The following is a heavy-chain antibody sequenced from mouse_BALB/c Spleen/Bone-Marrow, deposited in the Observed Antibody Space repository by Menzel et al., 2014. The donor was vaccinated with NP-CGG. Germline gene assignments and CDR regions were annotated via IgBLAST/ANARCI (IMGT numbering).Heavy chain of an antibody. CDR3: VRGTTVVSYYAMDY. D-gene: IGHD1-1*01. CDR1: GFDIKDTY. Sequence: EVQLQQSGAELVKPGASVKLSCTASGFDIKDTYMHWVKQRPEQGLEWIGRIDPANGNTKYDPKFQGKATITADTSSNTAYLQLSSLTSEDTVVYYCVRGTTVVSYYAMDYWGQGTSVTVSS. CDR2: IDPANGNT. V-gene: IGHV14-3*02. J-gene: IGHJ4*01.